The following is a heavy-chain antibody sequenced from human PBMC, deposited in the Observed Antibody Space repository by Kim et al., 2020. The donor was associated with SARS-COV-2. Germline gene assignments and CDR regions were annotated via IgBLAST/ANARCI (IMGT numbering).Heavy chain of an antibody. J-gene: IGHJ4*01. CDR3: AKAQQSISLLALGFDY. D-gene: IGHD6-13*01. Sequence: GGSLRLSCAASGFTFDDYAMHWVRQAPGKGLEWVSGISWDSGSIGYADSVKGRFTISRDNAKNTLYLQMNSLRAEDTAVYYCAKAQQSISLLALGFDYLG. CDR1: GFTFDDYA. V-gene: IGHV3-9*01. CDR2: ISWDSGSI.